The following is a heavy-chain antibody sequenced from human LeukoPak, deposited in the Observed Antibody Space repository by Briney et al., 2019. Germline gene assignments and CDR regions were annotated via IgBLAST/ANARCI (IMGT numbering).Heavy chain of an antibody. J-gene: IGHJ3*02. CDR2: IYYSGST. CDR1: GGSISSDDYC. Sequence: PSETLSLTCSVSGGSISSDDYCWNWIRQHPGKGLEWIGYIYYSGSTYYNPSLKSRVALSVDTSKNQFSLKLSSLTAADTAVYYCARAEDRRLSDAFDIWGQGTMVTVSS. D-gene: IGHD3-16*01. CDR3: ARAEDRRLSDAFDI. V-gene: IGHV4-31*03.